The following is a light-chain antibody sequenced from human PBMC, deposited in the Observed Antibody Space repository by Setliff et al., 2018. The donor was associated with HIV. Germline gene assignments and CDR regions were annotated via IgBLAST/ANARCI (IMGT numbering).Light chain of an antibody. CDR1: SSDVGGYNL. J-gene: IGLJ1*01. Sequence: ALAQPASVSGSPGQSITIFCTETSSDVGGYNLVSWYQHHPDKAPKLIIYEVRERPSGVSNRFSGSKSGNTASLTISGLQAKDEADYYCCSFAGSNTYVFGPGTKVTVL. CDR3: CSFAGSNTYV. CDR2: EVR. V-gene: IGLV2-23*02.